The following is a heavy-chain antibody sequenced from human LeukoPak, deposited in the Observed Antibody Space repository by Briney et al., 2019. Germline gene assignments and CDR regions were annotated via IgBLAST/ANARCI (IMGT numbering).Heavy chain of an antibody. J-gene: IGHJ2*01. CDR1: GASFSGYY. Sequence: SETLSLTCAVYGASFSGYYWSWIRQPPGKGLEWIGEINHSGSTNYNPSLKSRVTISVDPSKNQFSLKLSSVTAADTAVYYCAREEDYSNSGYWYFDLWGRGTLVTVSS. D-gene: IGHD4-11*01. CDR3: AREEDYSNSGYWYFDL. CDR2: INHSGST. V-gene: IGHV4-34*01.